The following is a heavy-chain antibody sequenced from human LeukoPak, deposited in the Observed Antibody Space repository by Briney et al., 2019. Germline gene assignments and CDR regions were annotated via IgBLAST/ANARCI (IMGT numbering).Heavy chain of an antibody. Sequence: ASVKVSCKASGYTFTSYYMHWVRQAPGQGLEWMGIINPSGGSTSYAQKFQGRVIMTRNTSISTAYMELSSLRSEDTAVYYCARAIVATRRGSWFDPWGQGTLVTVSS. CDR2: INPSGGST. V-gene: IGHV1-46*01. CDR1: GYTFTSYY. D-gene: IGHD5-12*01. J-gene: IGHJ5*02. CDR3: ARAIVATRRGSWFDP.